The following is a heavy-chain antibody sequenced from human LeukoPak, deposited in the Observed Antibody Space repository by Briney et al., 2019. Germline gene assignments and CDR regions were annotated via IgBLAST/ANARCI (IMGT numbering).Heavy chain of an antibody. CDR1: GFTFDDYA. J-gene: IGHJ4*02. V-gene: IGHV3-43D*03. Sequence: GGSLRLSCAASGFTFDDYAMHWVRQAPGKGLEWVSLISWDGGSTYYADSVKGRFTISRDNSKNTLYLQMNSLRAEDTAVYYCARDRVPYYDILTGYWGYFDYWGQGTLVTVSS. CDR3: ARDRVPYYDILTGYWGYFDY. D-gene: IGHD3-9*01. CDR2: ISWDGGST.